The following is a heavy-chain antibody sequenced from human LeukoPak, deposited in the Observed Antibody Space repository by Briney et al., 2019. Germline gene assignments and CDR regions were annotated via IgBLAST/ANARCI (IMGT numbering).Heavy chain of an antibody. V-gene: IGHV1-18*01. CDR3: ARERGYCSSTSCFYYYYGMDV. CDR1: GYTFTSYG. D-gene: IGHD2-2*01. Sequence: ASVRVSCKASGYTFTSYGISWVRQAPGQGLEWMGWISAYNGNTNYAQTLQSIVTMTTDKSTSTAYMELRSLRSDDTAVYYCARERGYCSSTSCFYYYYGMDVWGQGTTVTVSS. CDR2: ISAYNGNT. J-gene: IGHJ6*02.